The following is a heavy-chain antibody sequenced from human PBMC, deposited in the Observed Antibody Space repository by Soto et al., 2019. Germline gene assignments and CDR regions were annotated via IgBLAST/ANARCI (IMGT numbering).Heavy chain of an antibody. CDR2: ISYDGSNK. CDR3: AKDLQVPAALYYFDY. Sequence: GSLRLSCAASGFTFSSYGMHWVRQAPGKGLEWVAVISYDGSNKYYADSVKGRFTISRDNSKNTLYLQMNSLRAEDTAVYYCAKDLQVPAALYYFDYWGQGTLVTVSS. V-gene: IGHV3-30*18. J-gene: IGHJ4*02. CDR1: GFTFSSYG. D-gene: IGHD2-2*01.